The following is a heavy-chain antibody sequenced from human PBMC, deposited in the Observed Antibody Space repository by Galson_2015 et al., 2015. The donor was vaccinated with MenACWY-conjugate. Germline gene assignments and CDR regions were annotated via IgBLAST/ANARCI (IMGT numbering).Heavy chain of an antibody. CDR1: GFSFTTSG. D-gene: IGHD2/OR15-2a*01. V-gene: IGHV3-21*04. Sequence: SLRLSCAASGFSFTTSGMTWVRQAPGKGLEWVSSITGTSTYIHYADSVKGRFTISRDNARNSVSLHMNGLRAEDTAVYYCARGANIYFYSMDVWGKGTTVIVSS. CDR2: ITGTSTYI. J-gene: IGHJ6*03. CDR3: ARGANIYFYSMDV.